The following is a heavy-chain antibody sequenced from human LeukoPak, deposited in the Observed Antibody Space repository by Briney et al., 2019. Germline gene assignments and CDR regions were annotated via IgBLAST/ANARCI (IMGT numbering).Heavy chain of an antibody. D-gene: IGHD3-9*01. V-gene: IGHV1-8*03. CDR1: GYTFTSYD. CDR3: ARGVYDILTETYYYHYMDV. Sequence: GSSVKVSCKASGYTFTSYDINWVRQATGQGLEWMGWMNPNSGNTGYAQKFQGRVTITRNTSISTAYMELSSLRSEDTAVYYCARGVYDILTETYYYHYMDVWGKGTTVTVSS. CDR2: MNPNSGNT. J-gene: IGHJ6*03.